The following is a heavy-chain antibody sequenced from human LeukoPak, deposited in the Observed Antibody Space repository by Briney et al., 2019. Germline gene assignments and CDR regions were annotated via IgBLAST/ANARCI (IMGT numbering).Heavy chain of an antibody. CDR1: GFTFSSYA. Sequence: PGGSLRLSCAASGFTFSSYAMSRVRQAPGKGLEWVSFINVNGGATHYAESVKGRFTISRANAMNSLYLEMNSLTAEDTAVYYCARGPRILTLGSYYFDYWGQGTLVTVSS. V-gene: IGHV3-48*04. J-gene: IGHJ4*02. CDR3: ARGPRILTLGSYYFDY. D-gene: IGHD3-10*01. CDR2: INVNGGAT.